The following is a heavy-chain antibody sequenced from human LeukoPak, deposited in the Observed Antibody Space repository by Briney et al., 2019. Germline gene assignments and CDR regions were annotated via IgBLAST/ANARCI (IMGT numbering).Heavy chain of an antibody. CDR1: GFTFSDYC. CDR2: ISGRGDYT. V-gene: IGHV3-11*03. J-gene: IGHJ4*02. D-gene: IGHD4/OR15-4a*01. Sequence: GGSLRLSSAVSGFTFSDYCMSWIRQAPGKGLEWLSYISGRGDYTNYADSVKGRFTISRDNAKKSLYLQMNSLRAEDTAVYYCVGFYYSAFFDYWGQGTLVTVSS. CDR3: VGFYYSAFFDY.